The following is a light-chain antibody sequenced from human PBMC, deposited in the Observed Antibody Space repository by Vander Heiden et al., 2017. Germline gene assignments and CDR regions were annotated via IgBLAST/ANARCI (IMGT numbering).Light chain of an antibody. J-gene: IGKJ5*01. Sequence: DIQMTQSPSSVSANVGDRVTITCRASQDINNWLAWYQQKPGKAPHLLIHGASSLQSGVPSRFSGSASGTDFTLTITILHPEDFATYYCQRAHGFPVTFGQGTLLESK. CDR1: QDINNW. CDR2: GAS. V-gene: IGKV1-12*01. CDR3: QRAHGFPVT.